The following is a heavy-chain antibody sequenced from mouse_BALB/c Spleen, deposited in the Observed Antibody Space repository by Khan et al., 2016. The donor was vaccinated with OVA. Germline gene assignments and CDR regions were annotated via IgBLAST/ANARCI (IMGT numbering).Heavy chain of an antibody. J-gene: IGHJ3*01. CDR2: ISSGGST. CDR1: GFTFSNYA. V-gene: IGHV5-6-5*01. Sequence: DVKLVESGGGLVKPGGSLKLSCAASGFTFSNYAMSWVRQTPEKRLEWVASISSGGSTYYPDSVKGRCTISRDNVRNILYLQMSSLRSEDTAMYYCARDYWFTYWGQGTLVTVSA. CDR3: ARDYWFTY.